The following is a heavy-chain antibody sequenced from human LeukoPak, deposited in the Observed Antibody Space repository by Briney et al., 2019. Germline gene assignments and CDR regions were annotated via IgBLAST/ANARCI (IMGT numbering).Heavy chain of an antibody. Sequence: GGSLRLSCAASGFTFSSYSMNWVRQAPGKGLEWVSYISSSSSTIYYTDSVKGRFTISRDNAKNSLYLQMNSLRAEDTAVYYCAREGDYYDSSGFDEYFQHWGQGTLVTVSS. CDR3: AREGDYYDSSGFDEYFQH. CDR2: ISSSSSTI. D-gene: IGHD3-22*01. J-gene: IGHJ1*01. CDR1: GFTFSSYS. V-gene: IGHV3-48*01.